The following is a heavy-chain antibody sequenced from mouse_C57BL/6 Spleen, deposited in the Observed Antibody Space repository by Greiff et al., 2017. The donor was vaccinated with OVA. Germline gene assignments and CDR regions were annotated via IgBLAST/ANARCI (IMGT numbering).Heavy chain of an antibody. D-gene: IGHD2-1*01. CDR2: IYPGDGDT. Sequence: QVQLQQSGPELVKPGASVKISCKASGYAFSSSWMNWVKHRPGKGLEWIGRIYPGDGDTNYNGKFKGKATLTADKSSSTAYMQLSSLTSEDSAVYFCARGGNLYYAMDYWGQGTSVTVSS. CDR3: ARGGNLYYAMDY. CDR1: GYAFSSSW. J-gene: IGHJ4*01. V-gene: IGHV1-82*01.